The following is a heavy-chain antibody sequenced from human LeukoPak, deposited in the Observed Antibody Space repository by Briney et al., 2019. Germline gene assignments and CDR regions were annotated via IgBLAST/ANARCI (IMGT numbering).Heavy chain of an antibody. CDR1: GGSINSYY. CDR3: ARRNAFDF. CDR2: VSDSGST. V-gene: IGHV4-59*01. Sequence: SETLSLTCTVPGGSINSYYWNWVRQPPGRGLEWIGFVSDSGSTSYNPSLKGRVTISVDTSKNQFSLKLSPVTAADTAVYYCARRNAFDFWGQGTMVTVSS. J-gene: IGHJ3*01.